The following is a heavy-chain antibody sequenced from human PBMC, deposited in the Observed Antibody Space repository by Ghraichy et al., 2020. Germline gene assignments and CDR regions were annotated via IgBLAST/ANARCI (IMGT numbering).Heavy chain of an antibody. CDR1: GFTFSSYE. D-gene: IGHD2-15*01. CDR3: ARVYCSGGSCYHAVDY. V-gene: IGHV3-48*03. Sequence: GGSLRLSCAASGFTFSSYEMNWVRQAPGKGLEWLSYISSSGSTIYYADSVKGRFTISRDNAKNSLYLQMNSLRAEDTAVYYCARVYCSGGSCYHAVDYWGQGTPVPVSS. CDR2: ISSSGSTI. J-gene: IGHJ4*02.